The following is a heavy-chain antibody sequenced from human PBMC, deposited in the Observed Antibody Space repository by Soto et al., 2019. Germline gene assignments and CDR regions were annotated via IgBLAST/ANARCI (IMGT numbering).Heavy chain of an antibody. CDR1: GFTFSSYW. J-gene: IGHJ5*02. D-gene: IGHD3-22*01. CDR2: IKQDGSEK. V-gene: IGHV3-7*03. Sequence: GSLRLSCAASGFTFSSYWMSWVRQAPGKGLEWVANIKQDGSEKYYVDSVKGRFTISRDNAKNSLYLQMNSLRAEDTAVYYCAREPHYYDSSGYYPTHNWFDPWGQGTLVTVSS. CDR3: AREPHYYDSSGYYPTHNWFDP.